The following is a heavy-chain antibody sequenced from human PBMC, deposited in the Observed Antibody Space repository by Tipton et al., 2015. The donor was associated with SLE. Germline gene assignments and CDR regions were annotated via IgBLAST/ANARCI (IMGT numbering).Heavy chain of an antibody. V-gene: IGHV4-28*03. D-gene: IGHD3-22*01. Sequence: TLSLTCIVSGYSISSSNWWGWIRQPPGKGLEWIGYIYYSGSTNYNPSLKSRVTMSVDTSKNQFSLRLSSVTAADTAVYYCARVGDYYDITDGWVYGMDVWGQGTTVTVS. CDR2: IYYSGST. CDR1: GYSISSSNW. J-gene: IGHJ6*02. CDR3: ARVGDYYDITDGWVYGMDV.